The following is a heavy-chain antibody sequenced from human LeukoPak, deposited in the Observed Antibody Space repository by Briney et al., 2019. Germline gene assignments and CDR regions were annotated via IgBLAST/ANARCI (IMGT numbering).Heavy chain of an antibody. CDR2: IKQDGSEK. Sequence: GGSLRLSCAASGFTFSSYWMSWVRQAPGKGLEWVANIKQDGSEKYYVDSVKGRFTISRDNAKNSLYLQMNSLRAEDTAVYYCAREALQGYDSSGYYPDYWGQGTLVTVSS. J-gene: IGHJ4*02. D-gene: IGHD3-22*01. CDR3: AREALQGYDSSGYYPDY. V-gene: IGHV3-7*01. CDR1: GFTFSSYW.